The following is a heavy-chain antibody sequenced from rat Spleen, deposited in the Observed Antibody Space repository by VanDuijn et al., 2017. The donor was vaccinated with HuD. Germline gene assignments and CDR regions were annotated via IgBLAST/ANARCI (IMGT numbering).Heavy chain of an antibody. V-gene: IGHV5-29*01. D-gene: IGHD3-8*01. CDR1: GFTFSDYY. CDR3: ARGILAY. J-gene: IGHJ3*01. Sequence: EVQLVESDGGLVQPGRSLKLSCAASGFTFSDYYMAWVRQAPTKGLEWVATISYDGSSTYYRDSVKGRFTISRDNAKSTLYLQMDSLRSEDTATYHCARGILAYRGQGTLVTVSS. CDR2: ISYDGSST.